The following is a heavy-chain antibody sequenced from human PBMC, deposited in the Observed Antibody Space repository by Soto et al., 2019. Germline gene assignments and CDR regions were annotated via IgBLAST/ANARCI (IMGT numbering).Heavy chain of an antibody. J-gene: IGHJ4*02. CDR2: SSNSGSFT. Sequence: PGGSLRLSCAASGFTFSDHYMSWVRQAPGKGLEWIGYSSNSGSFTRYADSVKGRFSISRDNAKNSLYLQINSLRGDDTAIYYCVRSGDNYNLLDYWGQGXPVTVHS. V-gene: IGHV3-11*06. CDR1: GFTFSDHY. CDR3: VRSGDNYNLLDY. D-gene: IGHD1-1*01.